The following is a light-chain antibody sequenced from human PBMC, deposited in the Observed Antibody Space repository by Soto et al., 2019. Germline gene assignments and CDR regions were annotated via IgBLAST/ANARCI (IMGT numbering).Light chain of an antibody. CDR3: FSYAGSSIWV. J-gene: IGLJ3*02. CDR2: GVT. Sequence: QSALTQPASVSGSPGQSITISCTGTRSDIGSYNNVAWYQQHPGKAPRVMIFGVTKRPSGISDRFFGSKSGSTASLTISWLQAEDEADYFCFSYAGSSIWVFGGGTKVTVL. CDR1: RSDIGSYNN. V-gene: IGLV2-23*02.